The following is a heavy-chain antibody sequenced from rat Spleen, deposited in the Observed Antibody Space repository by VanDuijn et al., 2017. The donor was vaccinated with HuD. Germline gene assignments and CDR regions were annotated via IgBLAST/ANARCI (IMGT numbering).Heavy chain of an antibody. CDR2: IRYDGSST. CDR1: GFTFSNYG. CDR3: ARHGLGEDY. D-gene: IGHD5-1*01. J-gene: IGHJ2*01. Sequence: EVQLVESGGSLVQPGRSLKLSCAASGFTFSNYGMAWVRQAPTKGLEWGATIRYDGSSTYYRDSVKGRFTISRDNAKSTLYLQMDSLRSEDTATYYCARHGLGEDYWGQGVMVTVSS. V-gene: IGHV5-29*01.